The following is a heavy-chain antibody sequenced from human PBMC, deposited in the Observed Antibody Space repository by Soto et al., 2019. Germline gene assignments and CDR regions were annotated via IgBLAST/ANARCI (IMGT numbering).Heavy chain of an antibody. CDR2: ISYDGSNK. V-gene: IGHV3-30*18. CDR1: GFTFSSYG. Sequence: GSLRLSCAASGFTFSSYGMHWVRQAPGKGLEWVAVISYDGSNKYYADSVKGRFTISRDNSKNTLYLQMNSLRAEDTAVYYCAKGRGYSYGLKDYWGQGTLVTVSS. D-gene: IGHD5-18*01. CDR3: AKGRGYSYGLKDY. J-gene: IGHJ4*02.